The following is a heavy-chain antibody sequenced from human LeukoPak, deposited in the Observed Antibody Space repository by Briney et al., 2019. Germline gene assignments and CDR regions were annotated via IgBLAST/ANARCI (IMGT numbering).Heavy chain of an antibody. CDR1: GYTFTGYY. V-gene: IGHV1-2*02. J-gene: IGHJ5*02. D-gene: IGHD3-10*01. CDR2: INPNSGGT. CDR3: ARPRAMVRGVIAGHWFDP. Sequence: ASVKVSCKASGYTFTGYYMHRVRQAPGQGLEWMGWINPNSGGTNYAQKFQGRVTMTRDTSISTAYMELSRLRSDDTAVYYCARPRAMVRGVIAGHWFDPWGQGTLATVSS.